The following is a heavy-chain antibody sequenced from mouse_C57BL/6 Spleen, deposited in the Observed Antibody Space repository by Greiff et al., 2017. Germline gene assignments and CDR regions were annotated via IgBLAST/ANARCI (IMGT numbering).Heavy chain of an antibody. CDR3: ARDNDGTKADYFDD. D-gene: IGHD1-3*01. CDR1: GFTFSSYA. Sequence: EVQLVESGGGLVKPGGSLKLSCAASGFTFSSYAMSWVRQTPEQRLEWVATISDGGSYTYYPDNVKGRFTISRDNAKNNLYLQMSHLKSEDTAMYYCARDNDGTKADYFDDWGQGTTLTVSS. J-gene: IGHJ2*01. CDR2: ISDGGSYT. V-gene: IGHV5-4*01.